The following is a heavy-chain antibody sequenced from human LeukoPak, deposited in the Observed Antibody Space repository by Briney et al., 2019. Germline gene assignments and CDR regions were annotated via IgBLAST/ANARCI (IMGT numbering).Heavy chain of an antibody. CDR2: INPNSGGT. J-gene: IGHJ3*02. D-gene: IGHD6-6*01. CDR1: GYTFTGYY. V-gene: IGHV1-2*02. CDR3: ARDRAAPESYDAFDI. Sequence: ASVKVSCKASGYTFTGYYMHWVRQAPGQGLEWMGWINPNSGGTNYAQKFQGRVTMTRDTSISTAYMELSRLRSDDTAVYYCARDRAAPESYDAFDIWGQGTMVTVSS.